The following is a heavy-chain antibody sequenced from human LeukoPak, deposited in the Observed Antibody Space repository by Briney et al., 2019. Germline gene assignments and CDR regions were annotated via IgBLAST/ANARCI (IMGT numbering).Heavy chain of an antibody. Sequence: ASVKVSCKVSGYTLTELSMHWVRQAPGKGLEWMGGFDPEDGETIYAQKVQGRVAMTTDTSSSTAYMELRSLRSDDTAVYYCARDSAILTGYETSDYWGQGTLVTVSS. CDR2: FDPEDGET. CDR3: ARDSAILTGYETSDY. V-gene: IGHV1-24*01. CDR1: GYTLTELS. J-gene: IGHJ4*02. D-gene: IGHD3-9*01.